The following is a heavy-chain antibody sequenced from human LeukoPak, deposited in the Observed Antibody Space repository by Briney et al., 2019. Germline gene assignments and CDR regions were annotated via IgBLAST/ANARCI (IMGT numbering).Heavy chain of an antibody. CDR3: ARVAASSGYSFDY. J-gene: IGHJ4*02. Sequence: ASVKVSCKASGYTFTSYDINWVRQATGQGLEWMGWMNPNSGNTGYAQKFQGRVTITRNTSISTAYMELSSLRSEDTAVYYCARVAASSGYSFDYWGQGTLVTVSS. V-gene: IGHV1-8*01. CDR2: MNPNSGNT. CDR1: GYTFTSYD. D-gene: IGHD3-22*01.